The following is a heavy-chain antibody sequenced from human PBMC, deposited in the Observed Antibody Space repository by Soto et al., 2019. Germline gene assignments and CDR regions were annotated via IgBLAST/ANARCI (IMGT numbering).Heavy chain of an antibody. CDR1: GFTFSSYA. D-gene: IGHD1-26*01. CDR2: ISGSGDST. J-gene: IGHJ4*02. V-gene: IGHV3-23*01. CDR3: ARRGSGSYYDY. Sequence: EVQLLESGGGLVQPGGSLRLSCAASGFTFSSYAMRWVRQAPVKGLEWVSAISGSGDSTYYADSVKGRFTISRDNSKNTVYLQMNSLRAADTAVYYCARRGSGSYYDYWGQGTLVTVSS.